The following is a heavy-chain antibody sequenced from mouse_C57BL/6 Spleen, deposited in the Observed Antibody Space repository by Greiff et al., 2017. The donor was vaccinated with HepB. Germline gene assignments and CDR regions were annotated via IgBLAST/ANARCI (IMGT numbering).Heavy chain of an antibody. CDR3: AREGGYDRAYFDY. CDR2: IYPGDGDT. Sequence: QVQLKQSGPELVKPGASVKISCKASGYAFSSSWMNWVKQRPGKGLEWIGRIYPGDGDTNYNGKFKGKATLTADKSSSTAYMQLSSLTSEDSAVYFCAREGGYDRAYFDYWGQGTTLTVSS. CDR1: GYAFSSSW. J-gene: IGHJ2*01. V-gene: IGHV1-82*01. D-gene: IGHD2-2*01.